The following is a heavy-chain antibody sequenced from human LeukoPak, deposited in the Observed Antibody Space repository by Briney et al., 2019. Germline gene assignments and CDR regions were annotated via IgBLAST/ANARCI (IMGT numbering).Heavy chain of an antibody. Sequence: SETLSLTCTVSGGSISSSSYYWGWIRQPPGKGLEWIGSIYYSGSTYYNPSLKSRVTISVDTSKNQFSLKLSSVTAADTAVYYCARRRYCSGGSCRRGFDPWGQGTLVTVSS. V-gene: IGHV4-39*01. CDR1: GGSISSSSYY. CDR3: ARRRYCSGGSCRRGFDP. J-gene: IGHJ5*02. CDR2: IYYSGST. D-gene: IGHD2-15*01.